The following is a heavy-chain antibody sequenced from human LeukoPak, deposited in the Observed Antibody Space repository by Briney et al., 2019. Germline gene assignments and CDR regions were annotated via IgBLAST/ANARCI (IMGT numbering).Heavy chain of an antibody. CDR1: GYTFTSYD. CDR2: MSAYTGNT. J-gene: IGHJ3*02. V-gene: IGHV1-18*01. CDR3: ARDCGNCGGAPDDTFDI. D-gene: IGHD2-21*01. Sequence: GASVKVSCKASGYTFTSYDINWVRQAPGQGLEWMGWMSAYTGNTNYAQKVQGRVTMTTDTSTSTAYMELRSLRSDDTAVYYCARDCGNCGGAPDDTFDIWGQGTMVTVSS.